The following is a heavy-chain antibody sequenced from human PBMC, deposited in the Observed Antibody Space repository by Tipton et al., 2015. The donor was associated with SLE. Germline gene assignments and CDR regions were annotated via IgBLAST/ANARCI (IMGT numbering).Heavy chain of an antibody. J-gene: IGHJ4*02. D-gene: IGHD6-19*01. Sequence: TLSLTCAVSGYSISSGYYWSWIRQPPGKGLEWIGYIYSSGSTKYNPSLKSRVTISADTSKNQFSLKLSSVTAADTAVYYCASGGYSSVTDYWGQGTLVTVSS. CDR1: GYSISSGYY. CDR2: IYSSGST. V-gene: IGHV4-61*01. CDR3: ASGGYSSVTDY.